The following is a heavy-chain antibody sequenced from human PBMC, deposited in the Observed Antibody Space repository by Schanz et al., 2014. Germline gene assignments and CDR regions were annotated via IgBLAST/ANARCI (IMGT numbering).Heavy chain of an antibody. V-gene: IGHV1-8*01. D-gene: IGHD6-19*01. CDR2: MNPNSGKT. Sequence: QVQLVQSGAEVQKPGASLRVSCKTSGYTFTSYDINWVRQATGQGLEWMGWMNPNSGKTGFAERFQGRLTMTRNTSISTAYMELNILMSEDTAVYYCATSLIAVANAFDLWGQGTLVTVSS. CDR3: ATSLIAVANAFDL. CDR1: GYTFTSYD. J-gene: IGHJ3*01.